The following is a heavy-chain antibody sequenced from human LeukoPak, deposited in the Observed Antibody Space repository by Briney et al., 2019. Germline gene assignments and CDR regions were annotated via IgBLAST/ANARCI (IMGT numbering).Heavy chain of an antibody. CDR1: GGSISSYY. V-gene: IGHV4-59*01. CDR2: IYYSGST. J-gene: IGHJ3*02. CDR3: ARVMRDYGGLYAFDI. Sequence: PSETLSLTCTVSGGSISSYYWSWIRQPPGKGLEWIGYIYYSGSTNYNPSLKSRVTISVDTSKNQFSLKLSSVTAADTAVYYCARVMRDYGGLYAFDIWGQGTMVTVSS. D-gene: IGHD4-23*01.